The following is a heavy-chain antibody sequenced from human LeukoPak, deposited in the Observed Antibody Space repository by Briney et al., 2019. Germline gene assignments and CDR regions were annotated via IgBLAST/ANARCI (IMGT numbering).Heavy chain of an antibody. J-gene: IGHJ3*02. D-gene: IGHD3-22*01. V-gene: IGHV1-18*01. Sequence: ASVKVSCKASGYTFNRYVICWVRQAPGQGLEWVGRISAYNGNTNYAQKFQGRVTLTTDASTSTAYMEMWSLRSDDTAVYYCARDLDSSGYYRSDAFDIWGQGTMVTVSS. CDR2: ISAYNGNT. CDR3: ARDLDSSGYYRSDAFDI. CDR1: GYTFNRYV.